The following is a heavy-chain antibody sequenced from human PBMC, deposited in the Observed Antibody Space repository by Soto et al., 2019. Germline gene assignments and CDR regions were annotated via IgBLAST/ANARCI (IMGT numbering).Heavy chain of an antibody. Sequence: SETLSLTCTVSTDSSSFTNSYWGWIRQPPGKGLQCIGSSSYNGGTFYNPSLKGRVIISFDTSKKHSSLQVTSVTAADTAVYFRASHRIEVVWRVFNFWGQGSPVTVSS. D-gene: IGHD2-21*01. CDR2: SSYNGGT. J-gene: IGHJ4*02. CDR3: ASHRIEVVWRVFNF. V-gene: IGHV4-39*02. CDR1: TDSSSFTNSY.